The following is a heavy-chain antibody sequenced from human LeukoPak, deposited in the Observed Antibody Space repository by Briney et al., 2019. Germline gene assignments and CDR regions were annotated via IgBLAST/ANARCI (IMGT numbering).Heavy chain of an antibody. D-gene: IGHD3-3*01. J-gene: IGHJ4*02. CDR2: ISSSSSYI. V-gene: IGHV3-21*01. CDR3: ATTFGVFWSGYPVDY. CDR1: GFTFSSYS. Sequence: GGSLRLSCAASGFTFSSYSMNWVRQAPGKGLEWVSSISSSSSYIYYSDSVKGRFTISRENAKNSLYLQMNSLRAEDTAVYYCATTFGVFWSGYPVDYWGQGTLVTVSS.